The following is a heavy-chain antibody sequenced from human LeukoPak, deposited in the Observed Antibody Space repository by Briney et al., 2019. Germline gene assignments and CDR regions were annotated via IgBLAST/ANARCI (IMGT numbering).Heavy chain of an antibody. J-gene: IGHJ4*02. CDR2: ISGSGFST. V-gene: IGHV3-23*01. CDR1: GFTFSSYG. CDR3: AKGSDSHFDY. Sequence: GGSLRLSCAASGFTFSSYGMSWVRQAPGKGLEWVSGISGSGFSTYYADSVKGRFTISRDNSKNTLYLQMNSLRAEDTAVYSCAKGSDSHFDYWGQGTLVTVSS. D-gene: IGHD2-21*02.